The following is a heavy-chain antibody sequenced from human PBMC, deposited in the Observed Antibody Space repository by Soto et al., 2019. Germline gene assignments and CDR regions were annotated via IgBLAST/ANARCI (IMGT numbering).Heavy chain of an antibody. V-gene: IGHV4-30-2*01. J-gene: IGHJ4*02. D-gene: IGHD3-22*01. CDR1: GGSISSGGYS. CDR2: ISHSGST. CDR3: ARVSYYFDTSGDYFDY. Sequence: SETLSLTCAVSGGSISSGGYSWIWIRQPPGKGLEWIGYISHSGSTYYNPSLKSRVTISVDRSKNQFSLKINSLTAADTAVYYCARVSYYFDTSGDYFDYWGQGTLVTVSS.